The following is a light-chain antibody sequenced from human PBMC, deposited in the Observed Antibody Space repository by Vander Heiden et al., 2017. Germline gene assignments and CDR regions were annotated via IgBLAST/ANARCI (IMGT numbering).Light chain of an antibody. Sequence: IVLPQSPATLSLSPAERATLSCRARESDSSNIAWYQQKPGQAPRLLIYVESTRATGIPARFSGSGSGTEFTLTISSLQSEDFAVYYCQQYNNWPPYTFGQGTKLEIK. CDR2: VES. CDR1: ESDSSN. CDR3: QQYNNWPPYT. V-gene: IGKV3-15*01. J-gene: IGKJ2*01.